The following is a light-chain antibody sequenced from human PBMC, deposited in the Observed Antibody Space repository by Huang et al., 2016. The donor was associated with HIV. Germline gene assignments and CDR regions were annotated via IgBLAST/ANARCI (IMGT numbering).Light chain of an antibody. CDR3: QQYNNWPPAT. Sequence: EIVMTQSPATLSVSPGDRATLSCRASQSVSNNLAWYQHKPGQAPRLLIYGASTRATGIPARFSGSGSGTEFTLTISSLQSEDFAVYYCQQYNNWPPATFGPGTKVDIK. CDR2: GAS. CDR1: QSVSNN. V-gene: IGKV3-15*01. J-gene: IGKJ3*01.